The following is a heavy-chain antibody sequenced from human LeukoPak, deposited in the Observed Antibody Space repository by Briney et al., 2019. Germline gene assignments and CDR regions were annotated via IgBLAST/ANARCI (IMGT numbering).Heavy chain of an antibody. V-gene: IGHV4-59*08. Sequence: SETLSLTCTVSGGSISGYYWSWIRQPPGQALEWIAYIDYSGDTNSNPSLKRRVTISVDTSKNQFSLRLNSVTAADTAFYYCARHPPGLRYFDPWGQGTLVTVSS. CDR3: ARHPPGLRYFDP. CDR1: GGSISGYY. D-gene: IGHD3-9*01. J-gene: IGHJ5*02. CDR2: IDYSGDT.